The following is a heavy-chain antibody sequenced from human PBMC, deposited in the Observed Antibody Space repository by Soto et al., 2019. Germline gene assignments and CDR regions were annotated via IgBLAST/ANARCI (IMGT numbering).Heavy chain of an antibody. J-gene: IGHJ6*02. CDR3: ARGLGGRMDD. V-gene: IGHV1-69*08. CDR1: GTIFSSYT. CDR2: IIPILGET. Sequence: QVQLVQSGAEVKKPGSSVRVSCKASGTIFSSYTISWVRQAPGQRLEWMGRIIPILGETNSAQKFQGRVTLTADKSTNTAYTELNSLRLEDTALDYCARGLGGRMDDWGQGTTVTVSS. D-gene: IGHD3-16*01.